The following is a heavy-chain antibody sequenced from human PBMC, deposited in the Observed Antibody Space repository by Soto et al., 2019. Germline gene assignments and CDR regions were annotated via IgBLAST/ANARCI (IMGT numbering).Heavy chain of an antibody. CDR2: ISSSSNTI. CDR1: RLTFSSYV. V-gene: IGHV3-48*02. D-gene: IGHD2-15*01. Sequence: GGSLRLSCATSRLTFSSYVMNWVRQAPGKGLEWVSYISSSSNTIYYADSVKGRFTISRDNAKNSLYLQMNRLRDEDTAVYYCARESVVLAAKVYYGMDVWGQGTTVTVSS. CDR3: ARESVVLAAKVYYGMDV. J-gene: IGHJ6*02.